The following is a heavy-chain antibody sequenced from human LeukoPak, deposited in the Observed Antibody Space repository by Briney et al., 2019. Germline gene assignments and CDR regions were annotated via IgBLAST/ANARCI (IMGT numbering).Heavy chain of an antibody. D-gene: IGHD3-10*01. CDR1: DGSISRYY. CDR3: ASRGWFGELFDAFDI. CDR2: IYTSGST. Sequence: SETLSLTCTVSDGSISRYYWSWIRQPAGNGLEWIGRIYTSGSTNYNPSLKSRVTISVDTSKNQFSLKLSSVTAADTAVYYCASRGWFGELFDAFDIWGQGTMVTVSS. V-gene: IGHV4-4*07. J-gene: IGHJ3*02.